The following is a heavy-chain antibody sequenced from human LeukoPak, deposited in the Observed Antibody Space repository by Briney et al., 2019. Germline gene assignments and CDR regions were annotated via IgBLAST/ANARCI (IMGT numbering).Heavy chain of an antibody. CDR2: ISSSSSYT. J-gene: IGHJ4*02. CDR1: GFTFSDYY. D-gene: IGHD3-9*01. V-gene: IGHV3-11*06. Sequence: GGSLRLSCAASGFTFSDYYMSWIRQAPGKGLEWVSYISSSSSYTNYADSVKGRFTISRDNAKNSLYLQMNSLRAEDTAVYYGAGVYYDFLPVYPRYFDDGGKEPLVTVSS. CDR3: AGVYYDFLPVYPRYFDD.